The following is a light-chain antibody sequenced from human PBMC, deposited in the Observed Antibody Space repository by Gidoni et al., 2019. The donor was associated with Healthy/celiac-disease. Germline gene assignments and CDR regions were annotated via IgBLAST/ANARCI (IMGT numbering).Light chain of an antibody. CDR3: XXSYSXXT. V-gene: IGKV1-39*01. CDR1: QSISSY. J-gene: IGKJ2*01. CDR2: DAS. Sequence: IQITQSPSSLSASVGDRVTITCRESQSISSYLNWYQQKPGKAPKLPIYDASSLQSWVPSRXXGXXXGTDXTLTXXSLQPEDFATYYCXXSYSXXTFXQGTKLEIK.